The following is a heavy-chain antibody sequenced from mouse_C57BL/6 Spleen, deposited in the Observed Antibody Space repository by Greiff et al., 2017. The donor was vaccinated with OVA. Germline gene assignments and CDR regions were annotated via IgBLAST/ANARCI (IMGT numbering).Heavy chain of an antibody. V-gene: IGHV1-15*01. CDR3: TRGFAY. CDR2: IDPETGGT. J-gene: IGHJ3*01. Sequence: VQLQQSGAELVRPGASVTLSCKASGYTFTDYEINWVKQTPVHGLEWIGAIDPETGGTAYNQKFKGKAILTADKSSSTAYMELRSLAAEDSAVYYCTRGFAYWGQGTLVTVSA. CDR1: GYTFTDYE.